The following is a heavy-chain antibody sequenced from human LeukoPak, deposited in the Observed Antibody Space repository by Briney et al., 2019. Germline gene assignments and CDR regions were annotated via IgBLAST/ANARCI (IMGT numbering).Heavy chain of an antibody. CDR2: IIPIFGTA. Sequence: SVKLSCKASGGTFSSYAISWVRQAPGQGLEWMGGIIPIFGTANYAQKCQGRVTITTDESTSTAYMELSSLRSEDTAVYYCARVGMSSSTWFDPWGQGTLVTVSS. J-gene: IGHJ5*02. D-gene: IGHD6-6*01. V-gene: IGHV1-69*05. CDR3: ARVGMSSSTWFDP. CDR1: GGTFSSYA.